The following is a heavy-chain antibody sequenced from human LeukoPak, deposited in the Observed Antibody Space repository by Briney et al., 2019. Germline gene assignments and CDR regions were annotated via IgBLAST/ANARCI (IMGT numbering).Heavy chain of an antibody. J-gene: IGHJ4*02. CDR1: GGSISSGSYY. Sequence: SETLSLTCTVSGGSISSGSYYWSWIRQPAGKGLEWIGRIYTSGNSNYNPSLKSRVTMSVDTSKNQFSLKLSSVTAADTAVYYCARDQYYYDSSAYLFDYWGQGTLVTVSS. V-gene: IGHV4-61*02. CDR3: ARDQYYYDSSAYLFDY. CDR2: IYTSGNS. D-gene: IGHD3-22*01.